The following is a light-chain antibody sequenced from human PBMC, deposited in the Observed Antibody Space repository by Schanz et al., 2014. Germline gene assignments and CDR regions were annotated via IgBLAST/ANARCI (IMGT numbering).Light chain of an antibody. J-gene: IGKJ5*01. Sequence: ENVLTQSPGTLSLSPGERATLSCRASQTVISGYLAWYQQKPGQTPRLLIYAASTRAPGIPDRFSGSGSGTDFTLTISRLEPEDFAVYYCQQYGSSITFGQGTRLEIK. CDR3: QQYGSSIT. V-gene: IGKV3-20*01. CDR1: QTVISGY. CDR2: AAS.